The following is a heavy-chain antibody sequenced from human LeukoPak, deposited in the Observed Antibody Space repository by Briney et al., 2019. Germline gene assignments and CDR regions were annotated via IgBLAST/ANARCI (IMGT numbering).Heavy chain of an antibody. Sequence: GGSLRLSCGASGFTFSSYAMSWVRQAPGKGLEWVSAFSESGGSTYYADSVKGRFTISRDNSKNTLYLQMNSLRAEDTAVYYCARDIDNGDYVVYWGQGTLVTVSS. V-gene: IGHV3-23*01. CDR3: ARDIDNGDYVVY. CDR2: FSESGGST. D-gene: IGHD4-17*01. J-gene: IGHJ4*02. CDR1: GFTFSSYA.